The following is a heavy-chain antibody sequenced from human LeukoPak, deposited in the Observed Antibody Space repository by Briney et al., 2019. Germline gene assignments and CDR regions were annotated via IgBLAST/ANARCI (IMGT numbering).Heavy chain of an antibody. CDR3: AKDISGWYLLDYYGMDV. CDR2: ISWNSGSI. D-gene: IGHD6-19*01. J-gene: IGHJ6*02. Sequence: GGSLRLSCAASGFTFDDYTMHWVRQAPGRGLEWVSGISWNSGSIGYADSVKGRFTISRDNAKNSLYLQMNSLRAEGTALYYCAKDISGWYLLDYYGMDVWGQGTTVTVSS. CDR1: GFTFDDYT. V-gene: IGHV3-9*01.